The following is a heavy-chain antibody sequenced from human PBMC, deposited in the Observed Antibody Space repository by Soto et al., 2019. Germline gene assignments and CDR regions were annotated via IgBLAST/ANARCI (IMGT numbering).Heavy chain of an antibody. D-gene: IGHD2-8*02. Sequence: PSETLSLTCTVSGGSVSSSSYYWAWIRQPPEKGLAWIGSISYSGSTYYNPSLRSRVTISVDTSKNQFSLKLSSVTAADTAVYYCARQMSTGTHKGFFDHWGQGTLVTVSS. V-gene: IGHV4-39*01. CDR3: ARQMSTGTHKGFFDH. J-gene: IGHJ4*02. CDR2: ISYSGST. CDR1: GGSVSSSSYY.